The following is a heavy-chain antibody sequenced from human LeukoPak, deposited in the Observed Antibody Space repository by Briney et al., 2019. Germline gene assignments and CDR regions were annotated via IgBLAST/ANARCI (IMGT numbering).Heavy chain of an antibody. CDR2: ISNSGGST. J-gene: IGHJ4*02. D-gene: IGHD6-19*01. V-gene: IGHV3-23*01. CDR1: GFTFSTNA. Sequence: PGGSLRLSCAASGFTFSTNAMSWVRQAPGKGLEWVSVISNSGGSTYYADSVKGRFTISRDNSKNTVFLQMKSLRLEDTAVYFCAKEGSSGWYPNIIDYWGQGTLVTVSS. CDR3: AKEGSSGWYPNIIDY.